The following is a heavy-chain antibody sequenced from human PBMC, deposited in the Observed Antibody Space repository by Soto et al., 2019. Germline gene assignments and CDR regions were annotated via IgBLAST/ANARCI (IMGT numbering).Heavy chain of an antibody. J-gene: IGHJ6*02. V-gene: IGHV3-30*03. CDR1: GFTFSSYG. CDR3: AGQSDFWSGSSYDYGMDV. Sequence: QVQLVESGGGVVQPGRSLRLSCAASGFTFSSYGMHWVRQAPGKGLEWVAVISYDGSNKYYADSVKGRFTISRDNSKNTLYLQMNRLRAEDTAVYYCAGQSDFWSGSSYDYGMDVWGQGTTVTVSS. CDR2: ISYDGSNK. D-gene: IGHD3-3*01.